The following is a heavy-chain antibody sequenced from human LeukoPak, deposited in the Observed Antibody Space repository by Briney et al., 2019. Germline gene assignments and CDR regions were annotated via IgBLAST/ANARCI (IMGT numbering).Heavy chain of an antibody. CDR3: AREGGDSGSSGYYDFDY. V-gene: IGHV3-21*01. D-gene: IGHD3-22*01. CDR2: ISSSSSYI. CDR1: GFTFSSYS. J-gene: IGHJ4*02. Sequence: GGSLRLSCAASGFTFSSYSMNWIRQAPEKGLEWVSSISSSSSYIYYADSVKGRFTISRDNAKNSLYLQMNSLRAEDTAVYYCAREGGDSGSSGYYDFDYWGQGTLVTVSS.